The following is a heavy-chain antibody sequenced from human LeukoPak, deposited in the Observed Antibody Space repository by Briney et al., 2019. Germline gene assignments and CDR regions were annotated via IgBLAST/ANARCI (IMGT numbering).Heavy chain of an antibody. CDR3: ARISYDFWSGIGDY. Sequence: PSETLSLTCTVSGGSISSSSYYWGWIRQPPGKGLEWIGSIYYSGSTYYNPSLKSRVTISVDTSKNQFSLKLSSVTAADTAVYYCARISYDFWSGIGDYWGQGTLVTVSS. CDR2: IYYSGST. CDR1: GGSISSSSYY. V-gene: IGHV4-39*01. J-gene: IGHJ4*02. D-gene: IGHD3-3*01.